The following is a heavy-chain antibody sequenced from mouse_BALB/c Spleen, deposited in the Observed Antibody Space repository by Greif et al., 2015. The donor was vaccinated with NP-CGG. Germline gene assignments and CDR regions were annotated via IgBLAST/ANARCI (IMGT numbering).Heavy chain of an antibody. CDR3: ASFTMITTGYYFDY. Sequence: EVQLVESGGDLVKPGGSLKLSCAASGFTFSSYGMSWVRQTPDKRLEWVATISSGGSYTYYPDSVKGRFTISRDNAKNTLYLQMSSLKSEDTAMYYCASFTMITTGYYFDYWGQGTTLTVSS. D-gene: IGHD2-4*01. CDR2: ISSGGSYT. CDR1: GFTFSSYG. J-gene: IGHJ2*01. V-gene: IGHV5-6*01.